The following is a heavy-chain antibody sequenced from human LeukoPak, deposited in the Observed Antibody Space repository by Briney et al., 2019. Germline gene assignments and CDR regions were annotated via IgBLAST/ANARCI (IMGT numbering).Heavy chain of an antibody. CDR1: GFTFDDYG. CDR3: ARVSGKVSRGYGMDV. V-gene: IGHV3-20*04. J-gene: IGHJ6*02. Sequence: GGCLRLSCAASGFTFDDYGMSWVRQAPGKGLEWVSGINWNDGSTGYEDSVKGRFTISRDNAKNSLYLQMNSLRAEDTALYYCARVSGKVSRGYGMDVWGQGTTVTVSS. D-gene: IGHD5/OR15-5a*01. CDR2: INWNDGST.